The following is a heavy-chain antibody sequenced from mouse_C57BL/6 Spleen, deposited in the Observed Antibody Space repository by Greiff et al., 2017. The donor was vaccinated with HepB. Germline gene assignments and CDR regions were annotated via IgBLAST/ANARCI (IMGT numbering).Heavy chain of an antibody. J-gene: IGHJ3*01. Sequence: QVHVKQSGTELVKPGASVKLSCKASGYTFTSYWMHWVKQRPGQGLEWIGNINPSNGGTNYNEKFKSKATLTVDKSSSTAYMQLSSLTSEDSAVYYCARSEDGSRGFAYWGQGTLVTVSA. CDR2: INPSNGGT. CDR1: GYTFTSYW. D-gene: IGHD1-1*01. V-gene: IGHV1-53*01. CDR3: ARSEDGSRGFAY.